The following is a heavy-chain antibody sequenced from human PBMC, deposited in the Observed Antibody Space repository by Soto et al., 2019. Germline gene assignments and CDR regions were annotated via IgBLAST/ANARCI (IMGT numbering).Heavy chain of an antibody. V-gene: IGHV3-23*01. CDR3: AKALDRYDFWSGYYGYYYYGMDV. J-gene: IGHJ6*02. Sequence: GSLRLSCSAPGFTFNSYAMSLVRQAPGKGLGGGLAISGSGGSTYYADSVKGRFTISRDNSKNTLYLQMNSLRAEDTAVYYCAKALDRYDFWSGYYGYYYYGMDVWGQGTTVTVSS. D-gene: IGHD3-3*01. CDR2: ISGSGGST. CDR1: GFTFNSYA.